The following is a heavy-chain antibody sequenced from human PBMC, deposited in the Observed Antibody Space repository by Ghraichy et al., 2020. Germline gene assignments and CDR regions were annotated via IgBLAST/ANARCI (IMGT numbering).Heavy chain of an antibody. CDR2: IYHSGST. Sequence: SETLSHTCAVSGGSISSSNWWSWVRQPPGKGLEWIGEIYHSGSTNYNPSLKSRVTISVDKSKNQFSLKLSSVTAADTAVYYCAGGRSMVRGPNWFDPWGQGTLVTVSS. V-gene: IGHV4-4*02. D-gene: IGHD3-10*01. J-gene: IGHJ5*02. CDR3: AGGRSMVRGPNWFDP. CDR1: GGSISSSNW.